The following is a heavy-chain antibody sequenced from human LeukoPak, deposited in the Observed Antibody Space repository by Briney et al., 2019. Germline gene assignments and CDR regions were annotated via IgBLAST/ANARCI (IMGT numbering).Heavy chain of an antibody. CDR3: ARRSGYYYGWYFDL. V-gene: IGHV4-59*08. J-gene: IGHJ2*01. D-gene: IGHD3-22*01. Sequence: SETLSLTCTVSGGSISSYYWSWIRQPPGKGLEWIGYIYYSGSTNYNPSLKSRVTILVDTSKNQFSLKLSSVTAADTAVYYCARRSGYYYGWYFDLWGRGTLVTVSS. CDR1: GGSISSYY. CDR2: IYYSGST.